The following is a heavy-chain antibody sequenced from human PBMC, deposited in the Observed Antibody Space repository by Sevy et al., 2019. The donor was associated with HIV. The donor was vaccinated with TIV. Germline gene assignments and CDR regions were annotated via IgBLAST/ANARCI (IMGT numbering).Heavy chain of an antibody. CDR1: GGSFSGYY. D-gene: IGHD5-12*01. J-gene: IGHJ3*02. CDR2: INHSGST. V-gene: IGHV4-34*01. CDR3: ARVGGEVATIRAFDI. Sequence: SETLSLTCAVYGGSFSGYYWSWIRQPPGKGLEWMGEINHSGSTNYNPSLKSRVTISVETTNNQFSLKLSSVTAADTAVYYCARVGGEVATIRAFDIWGKGTMVTVS.